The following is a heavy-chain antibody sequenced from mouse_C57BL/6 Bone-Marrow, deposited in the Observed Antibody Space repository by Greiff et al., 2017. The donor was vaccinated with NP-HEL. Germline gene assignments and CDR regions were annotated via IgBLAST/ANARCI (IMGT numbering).Heavy chain of an antibody. CDR1: GYTFTDYY. CDR2: IYPGSGNT. Sequence: QVQLKESGAELVRPGASVKLSCKASGYTFTDYYINWVKQRPGQGLEWIARIYPGSGNTYYNEKFKGKATLTAEKSSSTAYMQLSSLTSEDSAVYFCARENLIYYYEYFDYWGQGTTLTVSS. J-gene: IGHJ2*01. V-gene: IGHV1-76*01. D-gene: IGHD1-1*01. CDR3: ARENLIYYYEYFDY.